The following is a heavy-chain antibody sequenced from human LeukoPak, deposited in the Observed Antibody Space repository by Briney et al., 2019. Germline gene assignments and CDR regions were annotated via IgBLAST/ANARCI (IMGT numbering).Heavy chain of an antibody. D-gene: IGHD2-2*01. V-gene: IGHV3-48*04. J-gene: IGHJ4*02. CDR3: ANAHCSATSCYAWGSYDPFDY. CDR2: ISSSSSTI. CDR1: GFTFSSYS. Sequence: GGSLRLSCAASGFTFSSYSMNWVRQAPGKGLEWVSYISSSSSTIYYADSVKGRFTISRDNAKNSLYLQMNSLRAEDTAVYYCANAHCSATSCYAWGSYDPFDYWGQGTLVTVSS.